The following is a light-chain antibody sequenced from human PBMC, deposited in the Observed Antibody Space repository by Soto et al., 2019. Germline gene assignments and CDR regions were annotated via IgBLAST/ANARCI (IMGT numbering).Light chain of an antibody. Sequence: QSVLPQPASVSGPPGQSIAISCTGTSSDVGAYNYVSWYQQHPAKAPKFMIYDVTIRPSGVSDRFSGSKSGDTASLTISGLQAEDEADYYCISYTTSSTYVFGSGTKVTVL. V-gene: IGLV2-14*01. CDR3: ISYTTSSTYV. J-gene: IGLJ1*01. CDR2: DVT. CDR1: SSDVGAYNY.